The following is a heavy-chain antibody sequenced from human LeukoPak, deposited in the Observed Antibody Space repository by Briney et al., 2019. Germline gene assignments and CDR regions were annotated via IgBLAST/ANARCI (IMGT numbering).Heavy chain of an antibody. CDR2: IYTSGST. Sequence: PSQTLSLTCTVSGGSIRSGNYYWSWIRQPAGMGLEWIGRIYTSGSTNYNPSLKSRITISVDTSKNQFSLILSSVTAADTAVYYCATTRDYYGMDVWGQGTTVTVSS. V-gene: IGHV4-61*02. CDR3: ATTRDYYGMDV. CDR1: GGSIRSGNYY. J-gene: IGHJ6*02. D-gene: IGHD2-21*01.